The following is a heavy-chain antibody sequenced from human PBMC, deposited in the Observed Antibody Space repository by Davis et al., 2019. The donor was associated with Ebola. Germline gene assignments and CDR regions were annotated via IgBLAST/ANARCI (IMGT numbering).Heavy chain of an antibody. J-gene: IGHJ4*02. V-gene: IGHV3-30-3*01. CDR2: ISYDGSNR. CDR3: ARGVVGTVVTPFDY. CDR1: GFTFSSYA. D-gene: IGHD4-23*01. Sequence: GESLKISCAASGFTFSSYAMHWVRQAPGKGLEWVAVISYDGSNRYYADSVKGRFTISRDNSKNTLYLQMNSLRAEDTAVYYCARGVVGTVVTPFDYWGQGTLVTVSS.